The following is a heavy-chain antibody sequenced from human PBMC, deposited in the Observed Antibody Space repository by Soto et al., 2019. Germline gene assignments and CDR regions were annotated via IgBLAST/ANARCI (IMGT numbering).Heavy chain of an antibody. Sequence: ASVKLSCKASGYTFTSYGISWVRQAPGQGLEWMGWISAYNGNTNYAQKLQGRVTMTTDTSTSTAYMELRSLRSDDTAVYYCARETYYDILTGPPNFDYWGQGTLVTVSS. V-gene: IGHV1-18*01. D-gene: IGHD3-9*01. J-gene: IGHJ4*02. CDR3: ARETYYDILTGPPNFDY. CDR1: GYTFTSYG. CDR2: ISAYNGNT.